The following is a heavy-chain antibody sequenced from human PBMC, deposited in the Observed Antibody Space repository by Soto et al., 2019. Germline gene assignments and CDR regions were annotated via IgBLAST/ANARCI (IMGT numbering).Heavy chain of an antibody. D-gene: IGHD6-13*01. CDR1: GGSVSSGSYY. CDR2: IYYSGST. Sequence: SETLSLTCTVSGGSVSSGSYYWSWIRQPPGKGLEWIGYIYYSGSTNYNPSLKSRVTISVDTSKNQFSLKLSSVTAADTAVYYCARTYSSSWYELDYWGQGTLVTVSS. CDR3: ARTYSSSWYELDY. J-gene: IGHJ4*02. V-gene: IGHV4-61*01.